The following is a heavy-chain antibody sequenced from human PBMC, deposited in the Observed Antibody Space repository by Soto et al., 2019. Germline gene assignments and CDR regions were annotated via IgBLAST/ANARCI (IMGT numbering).Heavy chain of an antibody. CDR3: ARSQSAVTTNYFDY. V-gene: IGHV1-69*01. D-gene: IGHD4-17*01. J-gene: IGHJ4*02. Sequence: YAQKFQGRVTITADESTSTAYMELSSLRSEDTAVYYCARSQSAVTTNYFDYWGQGTLVTVSS.